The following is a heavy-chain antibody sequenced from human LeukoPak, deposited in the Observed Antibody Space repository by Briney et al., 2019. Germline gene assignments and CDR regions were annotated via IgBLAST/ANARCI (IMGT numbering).Heavy chain of an antibody. CDR3: ARTNYGSGSYEDGMDV. Sequence: GGSLRLSCAASGFTFSSYAMHWVRQAPGKGLERVAVISYDGSNKYYADSVKGRFTISRDNSKNTLYLQMNSLRSEDTAVYYCARTNYGSGSYEDGMDVWGQGTTVTVSS. J-gene: IGHJ6*02. D-gene: IGHD3-10*01. V-gene: IGHV3-30-3*01. CDR1: GFTFSSYA. CDR2: ISYDGSNK.